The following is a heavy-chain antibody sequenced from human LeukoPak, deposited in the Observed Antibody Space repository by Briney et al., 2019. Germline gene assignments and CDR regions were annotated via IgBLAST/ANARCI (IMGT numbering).Heavy chain of an antibody. CDR1: GFTFSNYA. CDR3: ARAYYDSSGYYSPYYYYMDV. D-gene: IGHD3-22*01. CDR2: ISGRGDNT. V-gene: IGHV3-23*01. J-gene: IGHJ6*03. Sequence: GGSLRLSCAASGFTFSNYAMSWVRQAPGKGLEWVSTISGRGDNTYYADSVKGRFTISRDNAKNSLYLQMNSLRAEDTAVYYCARAYYDSSGYYSPYYYYMDVWGKGTTVTVSS.